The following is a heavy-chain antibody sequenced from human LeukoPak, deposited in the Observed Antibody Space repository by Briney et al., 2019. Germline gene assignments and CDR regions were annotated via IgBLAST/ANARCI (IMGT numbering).Heavy chain of an antibody. Sequence: ASVKVSCKASGYTFTSYGISWVRQAPGQGLEWMGWISAYNGNTNYAQKLQGRVTMTTDTSTSTAYMELRSLRSDDTAVYYCARIWDDFWSGYSEPEGIDYWGQGTLVTVSS. CDR2: ISAYNGNT. D-gene: IGHD3-3*01. V-gene: IGHV1-18*01. J-gene: IGHJ4*02. CDR1: GYTFTSYG. CDR3: ARIWDDFWSGYSEPEGIDY.